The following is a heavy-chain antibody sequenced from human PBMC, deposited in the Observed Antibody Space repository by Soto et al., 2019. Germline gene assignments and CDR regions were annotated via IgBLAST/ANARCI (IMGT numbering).Heavy chain of an antibody. Sequence: SETLSLTCTVSGDSIGNDYWSWIRQPPGKGLEWIGYTYNNGSTYYNPSLKSRVTISVDTSKNQFSLRLSSVTAADTAVYSCARDRGYDAHDYYYNAMDVWGQGTMVTVPS. J-gene: IGHJ6*02. CDR2: TYNNGST. CDR3: ARDRGYDAHDYYYNAMDV. D-gene: IGHD2-15*01. V-gene: IGHV4-59*01. CDR1: GDSIGNDY.